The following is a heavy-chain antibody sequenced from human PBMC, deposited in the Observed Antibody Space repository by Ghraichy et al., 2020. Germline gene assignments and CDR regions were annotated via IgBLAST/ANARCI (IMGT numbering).Heavy chain of an antibody. CDR3: ARGGIFGVENWFDP. V-gene: IGHV3-30*04. J-gene: IGHJ5*02. CDR2: ISYDGSNK. Sequence: GGSLRLSCAASGFTFSSYAMHWVRQAPGKGLEWVAVISYDGSNKYYADSVKGRFTISRDNSKNTLYLQMNSLRAEDTAVYYCARGGIFGVENWFDPWGQGILVTVSS. CDR1: GFTFSSYA. D-gene: IGHD3-3*01.